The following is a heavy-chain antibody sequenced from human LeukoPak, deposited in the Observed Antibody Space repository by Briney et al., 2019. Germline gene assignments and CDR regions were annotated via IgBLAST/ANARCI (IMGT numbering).Heavy chain of an antibody. CDR1: GFTFSSYS. CDR2: ISSSSSYI. CDR3: ARDGSSGWYRGYYYYMDV. V-gene: IGHV3-21*01. J-gene: IGHJ6*03. Sequence: GGSLRLSCAASGFTFSSYSMNWVRQALGKGLEWVSSISSSSSYIYYADSVKGRFTISRDNAKNSLYLQMNSLRAEDTAVYYCARDGSSGWYRGYYYYMDVWGKGTTVTVSS. D-gene: IGHD6-19*01.